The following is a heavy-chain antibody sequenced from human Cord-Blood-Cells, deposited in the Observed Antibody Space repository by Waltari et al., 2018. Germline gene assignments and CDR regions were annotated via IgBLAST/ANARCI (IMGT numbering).Heavy chain of an antibody. CDR2: IKSKTDGGIT. J-gene: IGHJ4*02. Sequence: SCAASGFTFSNAWMSWVRQAPGKGLEWVGRIKSKTDGGITDYAAPVKGRFTISRDDSKNTLYLQMNSLKTEDTAVYYCTTVADWGQGTLVTVSS. CDR1: GFTFSNAW. CDR3: TTVAD. D-gene: IGHD5-12*01. V-gene: IGHV3-15*01.